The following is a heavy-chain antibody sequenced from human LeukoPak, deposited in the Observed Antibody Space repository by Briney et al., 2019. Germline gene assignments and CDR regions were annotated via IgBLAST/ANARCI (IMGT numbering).Heavy chain of an antibody. CDR3: ARSGCSSTSCYFRYNWFDP. D-gene: IGHD2-2*01. J-gene: IGHJ5*02. Sequence: SVKVSCKASGGTFSSYAISWVRQAPGQGLEWMGGIIPIFGTANYAQKFQGRVTITADKSTSTAYMELSSLRSEDTAVYYCARSGCSSTSCYFRYNWFDPWGQGTLVTVSS. CDR1: GGTFSSYA. CDR2: IIPIFGTA. V-gene: IGHV1-69*06.